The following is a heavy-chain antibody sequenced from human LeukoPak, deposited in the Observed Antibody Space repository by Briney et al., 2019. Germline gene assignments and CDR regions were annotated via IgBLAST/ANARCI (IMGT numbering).Heavy chain of an antibody. D-gene: IGHD2-2*01. CDR1: GFTFSSYS. J-gene: IGHJ3*02. CDR3: ARGGLVHCSSTSCPRDAFDI. V-gene: IGHV3-48*04. Sequence: GGSLRLSCAASGFTFSSYSMNWVRQAPGKGLEWVSYISSSGSTIYYADSVKGRFTISRDNAKNSLYLQMNSLRAEDTAVYYCARGGLVHCSSTSCPRDAFDIWGQGTMVTVSS. CDR2: ISSSGSTI.